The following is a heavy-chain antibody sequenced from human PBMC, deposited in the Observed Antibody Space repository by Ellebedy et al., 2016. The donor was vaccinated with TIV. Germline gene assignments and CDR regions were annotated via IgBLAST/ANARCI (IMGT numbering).Heavy chain of an antibody. CDR2: IYYSGGT. CDR1: GGSISDYY. V-gene: IGHV4-59*01. J-gene: IGHJ3*01. Sequence: ESLKISXTVSGGSISDYYWSWIRQPPGKGLEWIGYIYYSGGTDYNPSLKSRLTISLDTSKNQFSLTLTSVTAADTAVYYCARREGCSSSPLGLWGQGTMVTVSS. CDR3: ARREGCSSSPLGL. D-gene: IGHD6-13*01.